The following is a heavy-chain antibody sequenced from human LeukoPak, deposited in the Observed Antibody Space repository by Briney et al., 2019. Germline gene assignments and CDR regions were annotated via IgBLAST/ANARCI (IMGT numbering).Heavy chain of an antibody. J-gene: IGHJ6*04. Sequence: GGSLRLSCAASGFTFTNYAMHWVRQAPGKGLEYVSAISYNGGSTYYADSVKGRFTISRDNAKNSLYLQMNSLRAEDTAVYYCAELGITMIGGVWGKGTTVTISS. CDR2: ISYNGGST. CDR3: AELGITMIGGV. CDR1: GFTFTNYA. D-gene: IGHD3-10*02. V-gene: IGHV3-64*02.